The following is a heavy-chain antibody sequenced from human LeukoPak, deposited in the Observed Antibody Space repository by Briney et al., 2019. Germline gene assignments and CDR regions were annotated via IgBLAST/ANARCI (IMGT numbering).Heavy chain of an antibody. CDR3: ARHTNNYILRPLDD. V-gene: IGHV4-38-2*01. D-gene: IGHD2/OR15-2a*01. Sequence: SETLSLTCAVSGYSISSGYYWGWIRQPPGKGLQWIGSIYHSGSTYYDPSLQSRLTLSIDTSKNQSSLEVTSATAADTAVYYCARHTNNYILRPLDDWGQGTLVTVSS. CDR1: GYSISSGYY. CDR2: IYHSGST. J-gene: IGHJ4*02.